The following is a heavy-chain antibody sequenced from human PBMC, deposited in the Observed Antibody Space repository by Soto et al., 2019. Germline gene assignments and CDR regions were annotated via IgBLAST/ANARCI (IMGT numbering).Heavy chain of an antibody. V-gene: IGHV1-18*01. CDR1: GYTLTSEV. D-gene: IGHD3-22*01. J-gene: IGHJ3*02. CDR2: SSAYNGNT. Sequence: GASVKVSCKASGYTLTSEVISWVRQAPGQGRDWMGWSSAYNGNTNHAQKLQGRVTMTTDTSTSTAYMELRSLRSDDTAVYYCARVDTMIVVVISDWAFDIWGQGTMVTVSS. CDR3: ARVDTMIVVVISDWAFDI.